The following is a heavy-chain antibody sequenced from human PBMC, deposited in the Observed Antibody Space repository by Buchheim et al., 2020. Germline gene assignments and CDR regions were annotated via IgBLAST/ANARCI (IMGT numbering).Heavy chain of an antibody. CDR3: AKEEVPNDY. Sequence: EAQLLESGGGLVQPGGSLRLSCAVSGFTFSNSAMTWVRQAPGKGLEWVSAISSSGDTTYYADSVMGRFTISRDTSKTTLYLQMNSLRVDDTAVYYCAKEEVPNDYWGLGT. CDR2: ISSSGDTT. CDR1: GFTFSNSA. J-gene: IGHJ4*02. V-gene: IGHV3-23*01.